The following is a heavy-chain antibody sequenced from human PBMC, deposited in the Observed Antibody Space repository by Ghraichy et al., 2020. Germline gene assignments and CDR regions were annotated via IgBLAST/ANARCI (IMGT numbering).Heavy chain of an antibody. CDR1: GFTFTDSA. J-gene: IGHJ5*02. D-gene: IGHD2-2*01. CDR3: YCSSASCQQFDP. Sequence: GESLNISCAASGFTFTDSAIHWVRQASGKGLEWVGHIRSKANSYATTYAASVRGRFTISRDDSKNTAYLQMNSLKTEDTAVYYCYCSSASCQQFDPWGQGTLVTVSS. V-gene: IGHV3-73*01. CDR2: IRSKANSYAT.